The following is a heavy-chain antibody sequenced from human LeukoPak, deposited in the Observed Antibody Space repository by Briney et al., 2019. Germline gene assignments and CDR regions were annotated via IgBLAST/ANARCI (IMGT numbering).Heavy chain of an antibody. D-gene: IGHD3-22*01. CDR2: MNPNSGNT. CDR1: GYTFTSYD. CDR3: ARRNPYYYDSSGYLDAFDI. V-gene: IGHV1-8*03. Sequence: APVKVSCKASGYTFTSYDINWVRQATGQGLEWMGWMNPNSGNTGYAQKFQGRVTITRNTSISTAYMELSSLRSEDTAVYYCARRNPYYYDSSGYLDAFDIWGQGTMVTVSS. J-gene: IGHJ3*02.